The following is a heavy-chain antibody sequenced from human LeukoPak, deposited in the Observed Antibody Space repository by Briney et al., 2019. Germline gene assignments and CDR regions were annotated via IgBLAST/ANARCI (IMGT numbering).Heavy chain of an antibody. Sequence: PGGSLRLSCAASGFTFSNYSMNWVRQAPGKGLEWVSSITGSSNYIYYRDSVKGRFTISRDNAKNSLNLQLNSLRAEDTAVYYCARDTWSGGAFDIWGQGTMVTVSS. CDR1: GFTFSNYS. J-gene: IGHJ3*02. D-gene: IGHD3-3*01. CDR2: ITGSSNYI. V-gene: IGHV3-21*01. CDR3: ARDTWSGGAFDI.